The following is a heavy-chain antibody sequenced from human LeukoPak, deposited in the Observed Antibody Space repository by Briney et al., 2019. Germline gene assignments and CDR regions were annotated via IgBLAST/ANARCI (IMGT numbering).Heavy chain of an antibody. V-gene: IGHV3-74*01. Sequence: PGGSLRLSCAASGFTFSSYWMHWVRQAPGKGLVWVSRINSDGSSTSYADSVKGRFTISRDNAKNTLYLQMNSLRAEDTAVYYCARSSSSRNWFDPWGQGTLVTVSS. CDR1: GFTFSSYW. CDR2: INSDGSST. D-gene: IGHD6-13*01. J-gene: IGHJ5*02. CDR3: ARSSSSRNWFDP.